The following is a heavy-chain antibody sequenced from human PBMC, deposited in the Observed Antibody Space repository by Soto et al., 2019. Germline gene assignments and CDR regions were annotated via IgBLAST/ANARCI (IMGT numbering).Heavy chain of an antibody. CDR1: GGSFSGYY. CDR2: INHSGST. J-gene: IGHJ5*02. Sequence: QVQLQQWGAGLLKPSETLSLTCAVYGGSFSGYYWSWIRQPPGKCLEWIGEINHSGSTNYNPSLKSRVTRSVDTSKNQCSRRLSSVTAADTAVYYCARAGMVYATTINWFDPWGQGTLVTVSS. CDR3: ARAGMVYATTINWFDP. V-gene: IGHV4-34*01. D-gene: IGHD2-8*01.